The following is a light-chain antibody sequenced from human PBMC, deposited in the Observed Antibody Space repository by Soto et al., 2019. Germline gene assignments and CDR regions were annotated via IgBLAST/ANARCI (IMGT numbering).Light chain of an antibody. CDR2: EVS. V-gene: IGLV2-14*01. CDR1: SSDVGGYAY. CDR3: SSYTSRTTPV. Sequence: QSALTQPASVSGSPGQTITISCTGTSSDVGGYAYVSWHQQYPGKVPKLVISEVSNRPSGVSHRFSGSRSGNTASLTISGLQAEDEADYHCSSYTSRTTPVFGGGTKLTVL. J-gene: IGLJ2*01.